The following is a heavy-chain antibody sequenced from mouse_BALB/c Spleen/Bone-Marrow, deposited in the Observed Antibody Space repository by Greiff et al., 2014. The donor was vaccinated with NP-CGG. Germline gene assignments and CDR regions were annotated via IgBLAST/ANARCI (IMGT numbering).Heavy chain of an antibody. CDR2: INPSNGRT. Sequence: VQLQQSGAELVKPGASVKLSCQASGYTFTSYWMHWVRQRPGQGLEWIGEINPSNGRTNYNEKFKSKATLTLDKSSSTAYMQLSSLTSEDSAVYYCSREDSLSDAMDYWGQGPSVTVSS. CDR3: SREDSLSDAMDY. J-gene: IGHJ4*01. V-gene: IGHV1S81*02. CDR1: GYTFTSYW.